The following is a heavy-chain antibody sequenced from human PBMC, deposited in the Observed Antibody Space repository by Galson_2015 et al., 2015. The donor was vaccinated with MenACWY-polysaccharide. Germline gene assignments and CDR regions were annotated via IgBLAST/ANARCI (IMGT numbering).Heavy chain of an antibody. J-gene: IGHJ4*02. D-gene: IGHD2-15*01. CDR1: GFTFRNYE. V-gene: IGHV3-48*03. CDR2: VGAGSTNI. CDR3: ARYCSDGSCYD. Sequence: LRLSCAASGFTFRNYEMNWVRQPPGKGLEWVSCVGAGSTNIYYADSVWGRFTISRDDAKNSVYLQMNSLRAEDTAIYYCARYCSDGSCYDWGRGTLVSVSS.